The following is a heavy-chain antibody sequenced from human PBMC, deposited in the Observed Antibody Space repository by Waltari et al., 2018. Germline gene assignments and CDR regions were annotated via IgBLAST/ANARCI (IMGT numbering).Heavy chain of an antibody. CDR2: IYTSGST. Sequence: QVQLQESGPGLVKPSQTLSLTCTVSGGSISSGSYYWSWIRQPAGKGLEWIGYIYTSGSTNYNPSLKSRVTISVDTSKNQFSLKLSSVTAADTAVYYCARALAPNWFDPWGQGTLVTVSS. CDR1: GGSISSGSYY. CDR3: ARALAPNWFDP. J-gene: IGHJ5*02. V-gene: IGHV4-61*09.